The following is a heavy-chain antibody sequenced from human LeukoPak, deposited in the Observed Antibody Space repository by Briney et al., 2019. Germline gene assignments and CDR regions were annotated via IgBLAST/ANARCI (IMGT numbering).Heavy chain of an antibody. D-gene: IGHD6-13*01. CDR2: IYYSGST. CDR1: GGSISSYY. J-gene: IGHJ4*02. Sequence: SETLSLTCTVSGGSISSYYWSWIRQPPGKGLEWIGCIYYSGSTNYNPSLKSRVTISVDTSKNQFSLKLSSVTAADTAVYYCARGFLYSSSWPGHIDYWGQGTLVTVSS. V-gene: IGHV4-59*01. CDR3: ARGFLYSSSWPGHIDY.